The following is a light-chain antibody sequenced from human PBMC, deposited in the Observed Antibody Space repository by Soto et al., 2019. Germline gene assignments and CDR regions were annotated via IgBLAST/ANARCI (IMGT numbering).Light chain of an antibody. J-gene: IGKJ5*01. CDR2: DAS. Sequence: IQLTQSPSFLSASIGDRVTITCRASQDFSNFLAWYQKKPGRAPKLLMYDASTLQSGVPSRFSGSGSGTEFTLTISSLQPEDFATYYCQQSYSIPITFGQGTRLEIK. V-gene: IGKV1-9*01. CDR3: QQSYSIPIT. CDR1: QDFSNF.